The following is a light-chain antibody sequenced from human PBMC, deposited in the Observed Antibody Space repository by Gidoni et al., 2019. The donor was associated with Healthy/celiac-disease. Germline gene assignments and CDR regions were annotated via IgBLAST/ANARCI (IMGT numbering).Light chain of an antibody. Sequence: DIQMTQSPSSLSASVGDRATITCQASQEISNYLNWYQQKPGKDPKLLIYDASNLETGVPSRFSGSGSGTDFTFTISSLQPEDIATYYCQQYDNLPYTFGQGTRLEIK. CDR3: QQYDNLPYT. V-gene: IGKV1-33*01. J-gene: IGKJ2*01. CDR1: QEISNY. CDR2: DAS.